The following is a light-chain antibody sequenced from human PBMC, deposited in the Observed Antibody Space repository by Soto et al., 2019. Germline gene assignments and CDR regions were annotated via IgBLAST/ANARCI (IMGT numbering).Light chain of an antibody. CDR3: QQSYSTPRT. J-gene: IGKJ1*01. V-gene: IGKV1-39*01. Sequence: DIQMTKFLSSLSASVGDRVTITCRASQSISSYLNWYQQKPGKAPKLLIYAASSLQSGVPSRFSGSGSGTDFTLTISSLQPEDFATYYCQQSYSTPRTFGQGTKVDI. CDR2: AAS. CDR1: QSISSY.